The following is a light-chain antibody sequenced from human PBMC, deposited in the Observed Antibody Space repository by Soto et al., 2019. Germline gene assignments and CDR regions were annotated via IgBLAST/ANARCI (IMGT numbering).Light chain of an antibody. CDR1: QSVSSSF. CDR2: GAS. V-gene: IGKV3-20*01. J-gene: IGKJ4*01. Sequence: EIVLTQSPGTLSLSPGERATLFCSASQSVSSSFLAWYQQKPGQAPRLLIYGASSRATGIPDRFSGSGSGTDFTLTSSRLEPEDVAVYYCQQYGSSPLTFGGGTKVEIK. CDR3: QQYGSSPLT.